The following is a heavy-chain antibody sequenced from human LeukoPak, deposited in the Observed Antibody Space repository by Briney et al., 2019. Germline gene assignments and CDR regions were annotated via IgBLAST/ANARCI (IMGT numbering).Heavy chain of an antibody. V-gene: IGHV3-23*01. J-gene: IGHJ4*02. CDR2: ITGSGDRT. D-gene: IGHD3-22*01. Sequence: GGSLRLSCAASGFVFTNYAVSWVRQAPGKGLEWVSAITGSGDRTYFADSVKGRFTISRDSSKNTVYLQMKSLRAEDTAVYYCAKGTSYFYDSSGLFGYSDYWGQGALVTVSS. CDR3: AKGTSYFYDSSGLFGYSDY. CDR1: GFVFTNYA.